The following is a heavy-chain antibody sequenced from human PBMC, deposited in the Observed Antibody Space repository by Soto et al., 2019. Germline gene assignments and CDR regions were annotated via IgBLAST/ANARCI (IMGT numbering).Heavy chain of an antibody. J-gene: IGHJ6*02. V-gene: IGHV1-24*01. D-gene: IGHD2-15*01. Sequence: ASVKVSCKVSGYTLTELSMHWVRQAPGKGLEWMGGFDPEDGETIYAQKFQGRVTMTEDTSTDTAYMELSSLRSEDTAVYYCATGFYCCGGSCYSRALAYYGMDVWGQGTTVTVSS. CDR1: GYTLTELS. CDR2: FDPEDGET. CDR3: ATGFYCCGGSCYSRALAYYGMDV.